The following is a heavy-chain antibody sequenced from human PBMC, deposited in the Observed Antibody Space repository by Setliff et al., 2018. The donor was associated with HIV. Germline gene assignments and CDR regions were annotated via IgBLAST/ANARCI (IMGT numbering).Heavy chain of an antibody. D-gene: IGHD3-22*01. J-gene: IGHJ5*02. CDR1: GGPISNSRYY. V-gene: IGHV4-39*01. CDR2: IYYSGST. CDR3: ASRVYYYDSSGYLREEGFDP. Sequence: SETLSLTCTVSGGPISNSRYYWSWIRQPPGKGLEWIGRIYYSGSTYHNPSLKSRVTISVDTSKNQFSLKLSSVTDADAAVYYCASRVYYYDSSGYLREEGFDPWGQGTLVTVSS.